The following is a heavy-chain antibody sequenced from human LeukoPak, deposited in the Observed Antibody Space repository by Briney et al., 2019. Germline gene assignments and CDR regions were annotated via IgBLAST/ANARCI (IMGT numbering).Heavy chain of an antibody. CDR3: ARAPVLRYFDWLQKGSYFDY. Sequence: SVKVSCKASGGTFSSYAISWVRQAPGQGLEWMGGIIPIFGTANYAQKFQGRVTITTDESTSTAYMGLSSLRSEDTAVYYCARAPVLRYFDWLQKGSYFDYWGQGTLVTVSS. V-gene: IGHV1-69*05. D-gene: IGHD3-9*01. CDR1: GGTFSSYA. J-gene: IGHJ4*02. CDR2: IIPIFGTA.